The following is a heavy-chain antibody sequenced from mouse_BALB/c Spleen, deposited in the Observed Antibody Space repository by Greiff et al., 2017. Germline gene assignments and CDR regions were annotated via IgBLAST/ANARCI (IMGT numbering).Heavy chain of an antibody. Sequence: QVHVKQSGAELVRPGTSVKVSCKASGYAFTNYLIEWVKQRPGQGLEWIGVINPGSGGTNYNEKFKGKATLTADKSSSTAYMQLSSLTSDDSAVYFCARELITTVYAMDYWGQGTSVTVSS. D-gene: IGHD1-1*01. CDR1: GYAFTNYL. V-gene: IGHV1-54*01. CDR3: ARELITTVYAMDY. CDR2: INPGSGGT. J-gene: IGHJ4*01.